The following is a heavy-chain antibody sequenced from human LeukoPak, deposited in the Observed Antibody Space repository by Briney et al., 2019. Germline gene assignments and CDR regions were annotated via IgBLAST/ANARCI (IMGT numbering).Heavy chain of an antibody. D-gene: IGHD3-10*01. CDR1: GVTFSNCA. CDR2: ISGNGGTT. V-gene: IGHV3-23*01. J-gene: IGHJ4*02. CDR3: AKLPSASGFEY. Sequence: VGALRLSCAASGVTFSNCALIWVGRAPAGGVEWVSAISGNGGTTSYADSVKGRFTISIDNSKNPLYLQMTSVRAADTAVYYCAKLPSASGFEYWGKGVMVTVCS.